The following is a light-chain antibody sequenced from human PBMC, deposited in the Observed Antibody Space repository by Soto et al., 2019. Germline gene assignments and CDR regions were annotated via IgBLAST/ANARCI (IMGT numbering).Light chain of an antibody. Sequence: DIQMTQSPSSLSGSVGDRVTITCRASQTISSWLDWYQQKPGKAPKLLIYEASTLKSGVPSRFSGSGSGTEFTLTIISRQPHDFATDYCQQYNSYSAAFGQGTKVDIK. CDR1: QTISSW. CDR3: QQYNSYSAA. V-gene: IGKV1-5*03. J-gene: IGKJ1*01. CDR2: EAS.